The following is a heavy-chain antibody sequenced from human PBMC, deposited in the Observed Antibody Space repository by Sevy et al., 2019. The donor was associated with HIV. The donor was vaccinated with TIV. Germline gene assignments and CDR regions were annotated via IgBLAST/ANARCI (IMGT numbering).Heavy chain of an antibody. J-gene: IGHJ6*02. CDR2: ISYDGSNK. V-gene: IGHV3-30*18. D-gene: IGHD3-9*01. Sequence: GGSLRLSCAASGLTLSSCGMHWARQAPGKGLEWVAVISYDGSNKYYAESAKGRFTISRDTSKNTLYLQMNSLRAEDTAVYYCAKDFTGFYGMDVWGQGTTVTVSS. CDR3: AKDFTGFYGMDV. CDR1: GLTLSSCG.